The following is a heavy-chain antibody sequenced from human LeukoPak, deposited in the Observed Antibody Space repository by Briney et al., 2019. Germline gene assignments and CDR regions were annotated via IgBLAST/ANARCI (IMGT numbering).Heavy chain of an antibody. J-gene: IGHJ4*02. Sequence: ASVKVSCKTSGYTFSSYDINWVRQATGQGLEWMGWMNPNSGNTGFAQKLQGRVTMTRNTSISTVYMELSSLRSEDTAVYYCAREVVVAATRNAFDIWGQGTLVTVSS. CDR2: MNPNSGNT. V-gene: IGHV1-8*01. CDR1: GYTFSSYD. D-gene: IGHD2-15*01. CDR3: AREVVVAATRNAFDI.